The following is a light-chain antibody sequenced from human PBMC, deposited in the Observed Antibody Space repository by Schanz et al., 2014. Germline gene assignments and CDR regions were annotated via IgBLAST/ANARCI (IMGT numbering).Light chain of an antibody. J-gene: IGLJ3*02. V-gene: IGLV2-14*01. CDR3: ATWDGSFGV. CDR1: SSDVGGYNY. Sequence: QSALTQPASVSGSPGQSITISCTGTSSDVGGYNYVSWYQQHPGKAPKLMIYDVTERPSGVPDRFSGYRSGTSASLVISGLRSEDEADYFCATWDGSFGVFGGGTKLTVL. CDR2: DVT.